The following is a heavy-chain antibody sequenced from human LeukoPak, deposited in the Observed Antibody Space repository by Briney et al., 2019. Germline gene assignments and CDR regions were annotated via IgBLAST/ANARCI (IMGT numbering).Heavy chain of an antibody. CDR3: ARCRVPSTVTRLAYDY. J-gene: IGHJ4*02. D-gene: IGHD4-17*01. V-gene: IGHV3-9*01. CDR1: GFTFDDYA. Sequence: GGSLRLSCAASGFTFDDYAMPWVRQAPGKGLEWVSGISWNSGSIGYADSVKGRFTISRDNSKNTLYLQMNSLRDEDTAVYYCARCRVPSTVTRLAYDYWGQGTLVTVSS. CDR2: ISWNSGSI.